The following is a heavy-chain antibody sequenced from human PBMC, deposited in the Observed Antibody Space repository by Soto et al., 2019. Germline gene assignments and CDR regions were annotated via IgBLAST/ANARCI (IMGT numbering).Heavy chain of an antibody. CDR1: GFSFSFYS. CDR2: VSSSSSTI. Sequence: PGGSLRLSCAASGFSFSFYSMNWVRQAPGKGLEWVSYVSSSSSTIYYADSVKGRFTISRDNSKNTLYLQMNSLRAEDTAVYYCAKGRNSILLFDYWGQGTLVTVSS. CDR3: AKGRNSILLFDY. V-gene: IGHV3-48*01. D-gene: IGHD4-4*01. J-gene: IGHJ4*02.